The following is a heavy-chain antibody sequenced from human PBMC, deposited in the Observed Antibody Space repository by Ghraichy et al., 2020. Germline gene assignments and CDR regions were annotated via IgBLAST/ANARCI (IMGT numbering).Heavy chain of an antibody. D-gene: IGHD3-10*02. J-gene: IGHJ6*02. V-gene: IGHV4-34*01. Sequence: SETLSLTCAVYGGSFSGYYWSWIRQPPGKGLEWIGEINNSGSTNYNPSLKSRVTISVDTSKNQFSLKLSSVTAADTAVYYCARGSPYYVIRNVYGMDVWGQGTTVTVSS. CDR1: GGSFSGYY. CDR3: ARGSPYYVIRNVYGMDV. CDR2: INNSGST.